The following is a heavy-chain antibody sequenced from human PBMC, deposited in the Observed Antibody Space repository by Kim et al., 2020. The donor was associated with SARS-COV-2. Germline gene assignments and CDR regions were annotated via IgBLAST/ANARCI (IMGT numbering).Heavy chain of an antibody. Sequence: SETLSLTCTVSGGSISSYYWSWIRQPPGKGLEWIGYIYYSGGTNYNPSLKSRVTISVDTSKNQFSLKLSSVTAADTAVYYCARVIINGGGRRFDPWGQGTLVTVSS. CDR1: GGSISSYY. D-gene: IGHD2-15*01. V-gene: IGHV4-59*01. J-gene: IGHJ5*02. CDR2: IYYSGGT. CDR3: ARVIINGGGRRFDP.